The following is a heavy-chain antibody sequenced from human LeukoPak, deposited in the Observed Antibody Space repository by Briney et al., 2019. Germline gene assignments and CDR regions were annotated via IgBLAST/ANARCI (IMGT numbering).Heavy chain of an antibody. CDR2: IHYSGSI. V-gene: IGHV4-39*02. CDR1: GGSITTSNHY. CDR3: AREGITMVRGVTNFSWFDP. D-gene: IGHD3-10*01. Sequence: SETLSLTCTVAGGSITTSNHYWSWIRQSPGKGLEWLGGIHYSGSIYYTPSLKSRLTISVDTSTNQFSLRLTSVTAADTALYFCAREGITMVRGVTNFSWFDPWGQGTLVTVSS. J-gene: IGHJ5*02.